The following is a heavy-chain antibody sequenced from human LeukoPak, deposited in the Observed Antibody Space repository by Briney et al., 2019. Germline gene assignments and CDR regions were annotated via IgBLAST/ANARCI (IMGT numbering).Heavy chain of an antibody. V-gene: IGHV3-23*01. CDR3: AKLYGGWYDY. J-gene: IGHJ4*02. Sequence: GGSLSLSCAASGFTFSSYAMSWVRQAPGKGLEWVSAISGSGGSTYYADAVKGRFTISRDNSKNTLYLQMNSLRAEDTAVYYCAKLYGGWYDYWGQGTLVTVSS. CDR2: ISGSGGST. D-gene: IGHD6-19*01. CDR1: GFTFSSYA.